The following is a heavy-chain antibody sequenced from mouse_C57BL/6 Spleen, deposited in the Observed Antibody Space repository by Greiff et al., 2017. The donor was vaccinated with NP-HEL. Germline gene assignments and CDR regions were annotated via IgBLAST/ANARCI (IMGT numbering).Heavy chain of an antibody. Sequence: VQLQQPGAELVKPGASVKLSCKASGYTFTSYWMQWVKQRPGQGLEWIGEIDPSDSYTNYNQKFKGKATLTVDTSSSTAYMQLSSLTSEDSAVYYCARLRGPAMDYWGQGTSVTVSS. CDR2: IDPSDSYT. J-gene: IGHJ4*01. V-gene: IGHV1-50*01. CDR1: GYTFTSYW. CDR3: ARLRGPAMDY.